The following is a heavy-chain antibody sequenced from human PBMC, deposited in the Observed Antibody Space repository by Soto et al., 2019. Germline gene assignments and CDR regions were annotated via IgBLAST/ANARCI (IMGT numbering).Heavy chain of an antibody. J-gene: IGHJ6*02. CDR2: IIPIFGTA. CDR3: ARASGDSSGWYYYYYGMDV. V-gene: IGHV1-69*13. CDR1: GGTFSSYA. D-gene: IGHD6-19*01. Sequence: SVKVSCKASGGTFSSYAISWVRQAPGQGLEWMGGIIPIFGTANYAQKFQGRVTITADESASTAYMELSSLRSEDTAVYYCARASGDSSGWYYYYYGMDVWGQGTTVTVSS.